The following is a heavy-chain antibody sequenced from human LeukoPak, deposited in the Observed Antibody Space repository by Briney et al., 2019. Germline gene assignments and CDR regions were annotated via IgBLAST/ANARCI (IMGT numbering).Heavy chain of an antibody. J-gene: IGHJ4*02. CDR2: VNTKSGNT. D-gene: IGHD2-15*01. CDR3: ARVDGSPDY. Sequence: ASVKVSCKASGYTFTRYDINWVRQATGQGLEWLGRVNTKSGNTGSAQNFQGRVTITRDTSINTAYMELSSLRSEDTAIYYCARVDGSPDYWGQGTLVTVSS. CDR1: GYTFTRYD. V-gene: IGHV1-8*03.